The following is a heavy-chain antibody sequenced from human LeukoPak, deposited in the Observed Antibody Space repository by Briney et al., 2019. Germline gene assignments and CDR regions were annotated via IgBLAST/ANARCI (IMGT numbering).Heavy chain of an antibody. CDR3: ARVDWLKDAEYFQH. D-gene: IGHD3-9*01. J-gene: IGHJ1*01. Sequence: GGSLRLSCAASGFTFSSYAMSWVRQAPGKGLEWVSAISGSGGSTYYADSVKGRFTISRDNAKNSLYLQMNSLRAEDTAVYYCARVDWLKDAEYFQHWGQGTLVTVSS. CDR1: GFTFSSYA. CDR2: ISGSGGST. V-gene: IGHV3-23*01.